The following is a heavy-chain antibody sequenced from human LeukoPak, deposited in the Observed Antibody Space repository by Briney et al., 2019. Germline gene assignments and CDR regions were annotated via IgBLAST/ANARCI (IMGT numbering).Heavy chain of an antibody. CDR1: GCTFSNHA. J-gene: IGHJ4*02. CDR3: AKNVVFTRYFDS. V-gene: IGHV3-23*01. Sequence: GGSLRLSCAASGCTFSNHAMSWVRQAPGKGLQWVSVISGGGRTTEYADSVKGRFTVSRDNSVNTLSLHLDSLRVEDTAIYYCAKNVVFTRYFDSWGQGTLVTVSS. CDR2: ISGGGRTT. D-gene: IGHD2-21*01.